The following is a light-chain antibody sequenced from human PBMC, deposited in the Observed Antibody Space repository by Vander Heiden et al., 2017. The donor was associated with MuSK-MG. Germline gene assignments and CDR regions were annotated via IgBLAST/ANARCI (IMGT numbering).Light chain of an antibody. CDR2: AAS. CDR3: QQSYSNPRT. V-gene: IGKV1-39*01. CDR1: QKISNY. J-gene: IGKJ1*01. Sequence: DIQMTQFPSSLSASVGDRVTITCRASQKISNYLNWFQQKPGKAPKLVIFAASSSQSGVPSRFSGGGSGTDFTLTISSLQPEDFATYYCQQSYSNPRTFGQGTKVEIK.